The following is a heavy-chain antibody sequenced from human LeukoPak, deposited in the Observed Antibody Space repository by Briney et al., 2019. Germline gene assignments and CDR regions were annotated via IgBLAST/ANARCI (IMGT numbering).Heavy chain of an antibody. Sequence: ASVRVSCKASGGTFSSYAISWVRQAPGQGLEWMGRINPNSGGTNYAQKFQGRVTMTRDTSISTAYMELSRLRSDDTAVYYCAREGVGSYGYEDWFDPWGQGTLVTVSS. V-gene: IGHV1-2*06. CDR3: AREGVGSYGYEDWFDP. D-gene: IGHD5-18*01. J-gene: IGHJ5*02. CDR1: GGTFSSYA. CDR2: INPNSGGT.